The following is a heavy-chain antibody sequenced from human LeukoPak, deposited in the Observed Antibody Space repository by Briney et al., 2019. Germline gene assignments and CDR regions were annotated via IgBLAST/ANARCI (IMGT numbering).Heavy chain of an antibody. D-gene: IGHD1-26*01. CDR3: ARDEVGGWGFDY. CDR2: INPNSGGT. Sequence: GASVTVSFKASGYTFTGYYMHWVRQAPGQGLEWMGWINPNSGGTNYAQKFQGRVTMNRDTSTSTVYMELSSLRSEDTAVYYCARDEVGGWGFDYWGQGTLVTVSS. J-gene: IGHJ4*02. V-gene: IGHV1-2*02. CDR1: GYTFTGYY.